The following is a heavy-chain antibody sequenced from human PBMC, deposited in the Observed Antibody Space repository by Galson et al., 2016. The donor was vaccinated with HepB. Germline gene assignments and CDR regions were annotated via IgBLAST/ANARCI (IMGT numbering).Heavy chain of an antibody. CDR2: VTGSGGRA. J-gene: IGHJ4*02. CDR1: GFTFSKRA. D-gene: IGHD3-10*01. CDR3: SRGEGEYGSGSNFDS. V-gene: IGHV3-23*01. Sequence: SLRLSCAASGFTFSKRAMSWVRQAPGKGLEWVSAVTGSGGRAYYADKMKGRFTAARDNSKDILYLHMSSLRVEDTAIYYCSRGEGEYGSGSNFDSWGQGTLVIVSS.